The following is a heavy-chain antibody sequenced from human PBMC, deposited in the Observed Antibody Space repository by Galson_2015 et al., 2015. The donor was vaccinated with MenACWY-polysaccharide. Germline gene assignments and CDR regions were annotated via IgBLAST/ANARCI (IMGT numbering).Heavy chain of an antibody. Sequence: SLRLSCAASGSKFSNYWMTWVRQAPGKGLEWVANIKKDGSEKHYVDSVKGRFTISRDNALYLQMNSLRAEDTAVYYCARVRYSTGKYQFDYWGQGTLVAVSS. J-gene: IGHJ4*01. CDR1: GSKFSNYW. V-gene: IGHV3-7*03. CDR2: IKKDGSEK. D-gene: IGHD2-2*01. CDR3: ARVRYSTGKYQFDY.